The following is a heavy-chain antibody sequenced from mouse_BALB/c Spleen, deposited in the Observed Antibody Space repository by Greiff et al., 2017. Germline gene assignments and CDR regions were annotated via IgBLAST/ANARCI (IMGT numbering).Heavy chain of an antibody. J-gene: IGHJ4*01. D-gene: IGHD1-1*01. V-gene: IGHV1-82*01. CDR1: GYAFSSSW. CDR2: IYPGDGDT. CDR3: ACFVVAKDYAMDY. Sequence: QVQLQQSGPELVKPGASVKISCKASGYAFSSSWMNWVKQRPGQGLEWIGRIYPGDGDTNYNGKFKGKATLTADKSSSTAYMQLSSLTSVDSAVYFCACFVVAKDYAMDYWGQGTSVTVSS.